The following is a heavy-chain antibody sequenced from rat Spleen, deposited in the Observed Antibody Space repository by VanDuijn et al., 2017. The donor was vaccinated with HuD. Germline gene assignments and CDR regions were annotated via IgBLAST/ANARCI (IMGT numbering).Heavy chain of an antibody. J-gene: IGHJ2*01. Sequence: QVQLKESGPGLVQPSQTLSLTCTVSGFSLTRYHVSWVRQPPGKGLEWMGLIWTGGSTTYNSLLKSRLTISRDISKSQVFLKMNSLQTEDTATYYCARVYYDGTPGDYWGQGVMVTVSS. CDR2: IWTGGST. V-gene: IGHV2-43*01. CDR3: ARVYYDGTPGDY. CDR1: GFSLTRYH. D-gene: IGHD1-12*02.